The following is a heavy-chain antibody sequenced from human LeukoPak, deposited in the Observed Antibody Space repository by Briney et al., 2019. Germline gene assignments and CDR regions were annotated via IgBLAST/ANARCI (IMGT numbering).Heavy chain of an antibody. J-gene: IGHJ4*02. Sequence: GESLKISCKGAGYRFTTSWIAWVRQMPGKGLEWMGIIYPSDSDTRYSPSFQGQVTISADKSISTAYLQWSSLKASDTAMYYCARVDSSSSEYWGQGTLVTVSS. CDR2: IYPSDSDT. V-gene: IGHV5-51*01. D-gene: IGHD3-22*01. CDR3: ARVDSSSSEY. CDR1: GYRFTTSW.